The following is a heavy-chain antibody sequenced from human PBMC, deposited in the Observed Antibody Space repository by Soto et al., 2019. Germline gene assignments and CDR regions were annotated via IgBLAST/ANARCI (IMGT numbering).Heavy chain of an antibody. D-gene: IGHD1-1*01. CDR2: IIPIFGTA. CDR3: ASQTGTTGNYYYGMDV. CDR1: GGTFSRYG. Sequence: QVQLVQSGAEVKKPGSSVKVSCKASGGTFSRYGISWVRQAPGQGVEWMGGIIPIFGTANYAQKFQGRVTITADESTSTAYMELSSLRSEDTAVYYCASQTGTTGNYYYGMDVWGQGTTVTVSS. J-gene: IGHJ6*02. V-gene: IGHV1-69*12.